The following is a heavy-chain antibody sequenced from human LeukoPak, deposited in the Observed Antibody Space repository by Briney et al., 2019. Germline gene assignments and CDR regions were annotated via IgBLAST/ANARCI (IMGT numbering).Heavy chain of an antibody. CDR3: ARGLSSYSGGWYGMIYYYYYGMDV. V-gene: IGHV1-8*01. Sequence: GASVKVSCKASGYTFTSYDINWVRQATGQGLEWMGWMNPNSGNTGYAQKFQGRVTMTRNTSISTAYMELSSLRSEDTAVYYCARGLSSYSGGWYGMIYYYYYGMDVWGQGTTVTVSS. CDR2: MNPNSGNT. CDR1: GYTFTSYD. J-gene: IGHJ6*02. D-gene: IGHD6-19*01.